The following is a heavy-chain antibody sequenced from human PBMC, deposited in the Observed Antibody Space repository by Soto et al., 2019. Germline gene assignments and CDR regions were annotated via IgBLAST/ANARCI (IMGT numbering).Heavy chain of an antibody. CDR1: GFSLSTSGVG. D-gene: IGHD3-22*01. J-gene: IGHJ4*02. V-gene: IGHV2-5*02. CDR3: AHTGDYYDGSGYYYVWYFDY. CDR2: IYWDDDK. Sequence: QITLKESGPTLVKPTQTLTLTCTFSGFSLSTSGVGVGWIRQPPGKALEWLALIYWDDDKRYSPSLKGRLTNAKDSSXXQXVXXMTNMDPVDTATYYCAHTGDYYDGSGYYYVWYFDYWGQGTLVTVSS.